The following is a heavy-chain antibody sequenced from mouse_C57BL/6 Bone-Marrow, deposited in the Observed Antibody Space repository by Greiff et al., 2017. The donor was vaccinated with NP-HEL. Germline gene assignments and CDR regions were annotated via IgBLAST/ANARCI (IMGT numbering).Heavy chain of an antibody. CDR2: IVPSDSAT. CDR3: ARETMITNYAMDY. CDR1: GYTFTSYW. V-gene: IGHV1-52*01. J-gene: IGHJ4*01. D-gene: IGHD2-4*01. Sequence: VQLQQPGAELVRPGSSVKLSCKASGYTFTSYWMHWVKQRPIQGLELIGNIVPSDSATHYNQKFKDKATLTVDKSYSTAYMQLSSLTSEDSAGYYCARETMITNYAMDYWGQGTSVTVSS.